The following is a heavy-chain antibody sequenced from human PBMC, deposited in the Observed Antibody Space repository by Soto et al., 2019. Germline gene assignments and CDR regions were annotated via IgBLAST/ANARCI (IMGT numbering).Heavy chain of an antibody. CDR2: INTDGSST. Sequence: EVQLVESGGGLVQPGGSLRLSCAVSGFTFSSFWMHWVRQAPGEGLVWVSGINTDGSSTSYADSVKGRFTIYRDNVKNTLYLQMNSLRVENTAMYYCAKRGVDTFGLSYWGQGTLVTVSS. CDR1: GFTFSSFW. D-gene: IGHD3-10*01. J-gene: IGHJ4*02. V-gene: IGHV3-74*01. CDR3: AKRGVDTFGLSY.